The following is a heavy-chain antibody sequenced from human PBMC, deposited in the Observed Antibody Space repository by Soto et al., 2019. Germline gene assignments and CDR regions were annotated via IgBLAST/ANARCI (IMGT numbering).Heavy chain of an antibody. V-gene: IGHV3-30*18. CDR2: ISYDGSNK. CDR3: VKDLTATVTGYYYHDGMDV. J-gene: IGHJ6*02. Sequence: SLRLSCAASGFTFSSYGMHWVRQTPGKGLEWVTLISYDGSNKYYADSVKGRFTISRDNSKHTVYLQMDSLRPEDTAVYYCVKDLTATVTGYYYHDGMDVWGQGTTVTVSS. D-gene: IGHD4-4*01. CDR1: GFTFSSYG.